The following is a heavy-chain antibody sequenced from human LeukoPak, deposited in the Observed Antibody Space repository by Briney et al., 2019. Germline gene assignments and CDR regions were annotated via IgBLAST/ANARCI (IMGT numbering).Heavy chain of an antibody. CDR3: AKGGSTYSGYYYYGMDV. Sequence: GRSLRLSCAASGFTFDDYAMHWVRQAPGKGLEWVSGISWNSGSIGYADSVKGRFTISRDNAKNSLYLQMNSLRAEDTALYYCAKGGSTYSGYYYYGMDVWGQGTTVTASS. J-gene: IGHJ6*02. CDR2: ISWNSGSI. V-gene: IGHV3-9*01. CDR1: GFTFDDYA. D-gene: IGHD2-15*01.